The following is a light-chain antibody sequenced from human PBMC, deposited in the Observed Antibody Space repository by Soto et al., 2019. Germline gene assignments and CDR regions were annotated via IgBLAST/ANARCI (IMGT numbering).Light chain of an antibody. CDR2: DAS. CDR1: QDISNY. V-gene: IGKV1-33*01. J-gene: IGKJ2*01. Sequence: DIQMTQSPSSLSASVGDRVTITCQASQDISNYLNWYQQKPGKAPKLLIYDASNLETGVPSRFSGSGSGTDFTFTISSPQPEDIATYYCQQYDNLLRTFGQGTKLEIK. CDR3: QQYDNLLRT.